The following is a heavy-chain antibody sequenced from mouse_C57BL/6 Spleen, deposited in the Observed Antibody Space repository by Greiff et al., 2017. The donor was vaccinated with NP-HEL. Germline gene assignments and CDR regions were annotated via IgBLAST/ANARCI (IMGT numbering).Heavy chain of an antibody. V-gene: IGHV1-81*01. CDR1: GYTFTSYG. J-gene: IGHJ4*01. CDR3: AIFDGYYPYYYAMDY. D-gene: IGHD2-3*01. Sequence: QVQLQQSGAELARPGASVKLSCKASGYTFTSYGISWVKQRTGQGLEWIGEIYPRSGNTYYNEKFKGKAPLTADKSSSTAYMELRSLTSEDAAVYFCAIFDGYYPYYYAMDYWGQGTSVTVSS. CDR2: IYPRSGNT.